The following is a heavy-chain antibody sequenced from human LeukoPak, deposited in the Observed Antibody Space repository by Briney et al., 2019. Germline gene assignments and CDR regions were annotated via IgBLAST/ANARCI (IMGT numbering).Heavy chain of an antibody. CDR1: GFTFSSSW. CDR3: ARADWGSIDY. V-gene: IGHV3-74*01. CDR2: ITRDGSST. D-gene: IGHD7-27*01. Sequence: GGSLRLSCAASGFTFSSSWMHWVRQAPGKGLVWVSRITRDGSSTTYADSVKGRFTTSRDNAKNTLYLQMDSLRDDDTAVYFCARADWGSIDYWGQGALVTVSS. J-gene: IGHJ4*02.